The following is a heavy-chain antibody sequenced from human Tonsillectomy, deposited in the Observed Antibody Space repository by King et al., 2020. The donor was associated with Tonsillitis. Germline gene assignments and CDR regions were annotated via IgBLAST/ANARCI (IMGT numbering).Heavy chain of an antibody. CDR1: GFTFSSYG. CDR3: AREPIRYYYGSGSYGYDY. CDR2: RWYDGSNK. Sequence: QLVQSGGGVVQPGRSLRLSCAASGFTFSSYGMHWVRQAPGKGLEWVAVRWYDGSNKYYADSVKGRFTISRDNSKNTLYLQMNSLRAEDTDVYYCAREPIRYYYGSGSYGYDYWGQGTLVTVSS. V-gene: IGHV3-33*08. D-gene: IGHD3-10*01. J-gene: IGHJ4*02.